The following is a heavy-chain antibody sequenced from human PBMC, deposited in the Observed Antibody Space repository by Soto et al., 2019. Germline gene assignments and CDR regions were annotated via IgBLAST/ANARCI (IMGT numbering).Heavy chain of an antibody. CDR1: GFTFSSYA. J-gene: IGHJ4*02. V-gene: IGHV3-23*01. D-gene: IGHD6-6*01. CDR3: AKAGSSWFNYFDY. Sequence: EVQLLESGGGLVQPGGSLRLSCAASGFTFSSYAMSWVRQAPGKGLEWVSDISGSGGSTYYADSVKGRFTISRDNSKNTLYLQMNSLRAEDTAVYYCAKAGSSWFNYFDYWGQGTLVTVSS. CDR2: ISGSGGST.